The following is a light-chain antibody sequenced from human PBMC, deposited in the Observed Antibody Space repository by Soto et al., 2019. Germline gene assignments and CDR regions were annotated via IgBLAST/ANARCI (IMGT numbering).Light chain of an antibody. CDR1: QGISSA. Sequence: AIQLTQSPTSLSASVGDTVTITCRASQGISSALAWYQQKPGTPPKLLISDVSTLETGVPSRFSGSGSGTDFTLTVSSLQPEDFATYYCQQFDSYPLTFGVGTKIEIK. V-gene: IGKV1-13*02. J-gene: IGKJ4*01. CDR2: DVS. CDR3: QQFDSYPLT.